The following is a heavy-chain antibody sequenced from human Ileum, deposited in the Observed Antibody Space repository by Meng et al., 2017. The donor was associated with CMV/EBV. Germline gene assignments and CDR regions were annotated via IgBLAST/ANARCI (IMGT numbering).Heavy chain of an antibody. Sequence: YGGSFSGYDWSWIRQPPGKGLEWIGEINHSGSTNYNPSLKSRVTISVDTSKNQFSLKLSSVTAADTAVYYCARGRSEAARQFPFDYWGQGTLVTVSS. V-gene: IGHV4-34*01. CDR3: ARGRSEAARQFPFDY. J-gene: IGHJ4*02. CDR2: INHSGST. CDR1: GGSFSGYD. D-gene: IGHD6-6*01.